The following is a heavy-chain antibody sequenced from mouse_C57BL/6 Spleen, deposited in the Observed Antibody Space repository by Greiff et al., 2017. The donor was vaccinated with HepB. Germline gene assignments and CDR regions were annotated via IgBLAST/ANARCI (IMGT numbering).Heavy chain of an antibody. CDR2: IYPGDGDT. D-gene: IGHD2-4*01. J-gene: IGHJ2*01. CDR3: ARGDYDYYLDY. CDR1: GYAFSSYW. Sequence: VQLQQSGAELVKPGASVKISCKASGYAFSSYWMNWVKQRPGKGLEWIGQIYPGDGDTNYNGKFKGKATLTADKSSRTAYMQLSSLTSEDSAVYCCARGDYDYYLDYWGQGTTLTVSS. V-gene: IGHV1-80*01.